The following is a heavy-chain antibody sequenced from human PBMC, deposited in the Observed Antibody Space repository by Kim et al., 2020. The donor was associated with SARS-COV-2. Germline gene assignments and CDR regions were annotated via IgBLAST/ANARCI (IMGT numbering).Heavy chain of an antibody. CDR2: AHNYTT. J-gene: IGHJ6*02. CDR3: ANNGMDV. Sequence: AHNYTTEYPAAVKDRMTNSRKDSRNSLYLQMNSLKTEDTAVYYCANNGMDVWGQGTTVTVSS. V-gene: IGHV3-72*01.